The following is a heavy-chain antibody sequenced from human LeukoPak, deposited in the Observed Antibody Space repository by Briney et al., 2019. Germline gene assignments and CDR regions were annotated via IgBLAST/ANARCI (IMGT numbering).Heavy chain of an antibody. V-gene: IGHV4-59*01. D-gene: IGHD6-19*01. CDR1: GGSSSIYY. CDR2: VYSSGST. J-gene: IGHJ4*02. Sequence: SETLSLTCTVSGGSSSIYYWSWIRQPPAKGLEWIGCVYSSGSTNYNPSLKGRVTISIDTSKDQFSLRLNSVTAADTAVYYCARAGPSSGWYNFDYWGQGTLVTVSS. CDR3: ARAGPSSGWYNFDY.